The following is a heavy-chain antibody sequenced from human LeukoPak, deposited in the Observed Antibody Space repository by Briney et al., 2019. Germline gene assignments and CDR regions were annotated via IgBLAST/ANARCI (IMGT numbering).Heavy chain of an antibody. CDR2: ISYDGSNK. D-gene: IGHD1-14*01. CDR3: ASGLPPGIIDY. Sequence: GGSLRLPCAASGFTFSSNGMHWVRQAPGKGLEWVAVISYDGSNKYYADSVKGRFTISRDTSKNTLYLQINSLRAEDTAVYYCASGLPPGIIDYWGQGTLVTVSS. J-gene: IGHJ4*02. V-gene: IGHV3-30*03. CDR1: GFTFSSNG.